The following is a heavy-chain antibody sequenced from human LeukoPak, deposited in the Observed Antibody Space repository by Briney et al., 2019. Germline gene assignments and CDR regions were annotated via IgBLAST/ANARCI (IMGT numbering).Heavy chain of an antibody. V-gene: IGHV3-74*01. CDR2: LDRDGTTT. CDR3: VRDTENIGYDAFEF. J-gene: IGHJ5*01. Sequence: GGSLRLSCVAPGFTFSTYWMHWVRQAPGKGLEWVSRLDRDGTTTSYADSVYGRFTISRDNAKSTLYLQMRSLRAEDTAVYYCVRDTENIGYDAFEFWGRGTLVTVSS. CDR1: GFTFSTYW. D-gene: IGHD2/OR15-2a*01.